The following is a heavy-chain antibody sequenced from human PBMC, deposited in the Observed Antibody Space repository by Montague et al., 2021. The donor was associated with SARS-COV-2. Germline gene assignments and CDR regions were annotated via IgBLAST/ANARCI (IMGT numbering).Heavy chain of an antibody. Sequence: SLRLSLSASGFTFSDYAIYWVRRAPGKGLEWVALISYDGSNKYYADSVKGRFAISRDNSKNTLYLQMNSLRAEDTAVYFCARDRLKWGMITFGGNDYWGQGTLVTVSS. D-gene: IGHD3-16*01. V-gene: IGHV3-30*09. CDR3: ARDRLKWGMITFGGNDY. CDR2: ISYDGSNK. CDR1: GFTFSDYA. J-gene: IGHJ4*02.